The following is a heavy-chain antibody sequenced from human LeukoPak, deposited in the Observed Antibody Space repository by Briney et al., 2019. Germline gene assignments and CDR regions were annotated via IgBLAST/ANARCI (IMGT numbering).Heavy chain of an antibody. J-gene: IGHJ5*02. V-gene: IGHV4-30-4*08. D-gene: IGHD2-2*02. CDR2: IYYSGST. CDR3: ARTDIVVVPAAISWFDP. Sequence: KTSQTLSLTCTVSGGSISSGDYYWSWIRQPPGKGLEWIGYIYYSGSTYYNPSLKSRVTISVDTSKNQFSLKLSSVTAADTAVYYCARTDIVVVPAAISWFDPWGQGTLVTVSS. CDR1: GGSISSGDYY.